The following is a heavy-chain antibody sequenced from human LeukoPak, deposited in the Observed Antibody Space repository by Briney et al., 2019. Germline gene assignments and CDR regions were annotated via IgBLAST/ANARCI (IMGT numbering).Heavy chain of an antibody. CDR1: GFTFSSYA. CDR2: ISGSGGST. D-gene: IGHD3-10*01. V-gene: IGHV3-23*01. CDR3: ATNLWFNSRFDY. Sequence: AGGSLRLSCAASGFTFSSYAMSWVRQAPGKGLEWVSAISGSGGSTYYADSVKGRFTISRDNSKNTLYLQMNSLRAEDTAVYYCATNLWFNSRFDYWGQGTLVTVSS. J-gene: IGHJ4*02.